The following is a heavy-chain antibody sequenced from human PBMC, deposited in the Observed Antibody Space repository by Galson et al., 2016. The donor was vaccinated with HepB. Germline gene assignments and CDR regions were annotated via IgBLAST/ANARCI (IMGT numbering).Heavy chain of an antibody. CDR2: TWPDGSQK. CDR3: ARGDIVSTPGRFFDY. J-gene: IGHJ4*02. CDR1: GFTFSDYA. D-gene: IGHD5/OR15-5a*01. V-gene: IGHV3-33*01. Sequence: SLRLSCAASGFTFSDYAMHWVHQAPGKGLEWVSLTWPDGSQKYYADSVKGRFTISRDNSKNTVSLEMNSLRAEDTAIYYCARGDIVSTPGRFFDYWGQGTLVTVSS.